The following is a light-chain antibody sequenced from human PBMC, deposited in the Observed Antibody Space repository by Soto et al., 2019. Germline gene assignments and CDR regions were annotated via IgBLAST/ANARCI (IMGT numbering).Light chain of an antibody. CDR2: NAS. CDR1: QTIGSN. CDR3: QQYDVWWT. V-gene: IGKV3-15*01. Sequence: DIVMTQSPATLSVPPGERATLSCRASQTIGSNLAWYQQKPGQTPRLLIFNASTRAAGIPTRFSGSGSGPDFTLTINSLQSEDFAVYYCQQYDVWWTFGQGTKVDI. J-gene: IGKJ1*01.